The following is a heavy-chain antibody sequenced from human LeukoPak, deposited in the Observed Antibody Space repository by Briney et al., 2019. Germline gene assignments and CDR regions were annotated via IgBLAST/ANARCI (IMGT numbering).Heavy chain of an antibody. Sequence: GGSLRLSCAASGFTFSSYSMNWVRQAPGKGLEWVSSIISSSSYIYYADSVKGRFTISRDNAKNSLYLQMNSLRAEDTAVYYCARDVSWELPSPGAFDIWGQGTMVTVSS. CDR1: GFTFSSYS. D-gene: IGHD1-26*01. CDR2: IISSSSYI. V-gene: IGHV3-21*01. CDR3: ARDVSWELPSPGAFDI. J-gene: IGHJ3*02.